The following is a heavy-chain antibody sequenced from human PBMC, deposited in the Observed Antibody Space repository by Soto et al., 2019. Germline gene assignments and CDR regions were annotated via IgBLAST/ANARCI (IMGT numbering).Heavy chain of an antibody. CDR1: GGSFSGYY. CDR3: ARLRNDILTGYYLDY. D-gene: IGHD3-9*01. V-gene: IGHV4-34*01. J-gene: IGHJ4*02. Sequence: SETLSLTCAVYGGSFSGYYWSWIRQPPGKGLEWIGEINHSGSTNYNPSLKSRVTTSVDTSKNQFSLKLSSVTAADTAVYYCARLRNDILTGYYLDYWGQGTLVTVSS. CDR2: INHSGST.